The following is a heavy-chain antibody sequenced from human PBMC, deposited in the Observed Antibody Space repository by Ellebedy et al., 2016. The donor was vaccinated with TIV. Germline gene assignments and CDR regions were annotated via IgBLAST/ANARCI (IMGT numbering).Heavy chain of an antibody. Sequence: AASVKVSCKASGYTFTSYYMHWVRQAPGQGLEWMGIINPSGGSTSYAQKFQGRVTMTRDTSTSTVYMELSSLRSDDTAVYYCARGKGYCSGGSCYSGYNWFDPWGQGTLVTVSS. CDR1: GYTFTSYY. V-gene: IGHV1-46*01. CDR3: ARGKGYCSGGSCYSGYNWFDP. J-gene: IGHJ5*02. D-gene: IGHD2-15*01. CDR2: INPSGGST.